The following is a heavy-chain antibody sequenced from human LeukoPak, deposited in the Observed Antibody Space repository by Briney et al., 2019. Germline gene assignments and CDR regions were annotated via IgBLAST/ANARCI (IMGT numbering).Heavy chain of an antibody. CDR1: GFTFSDYW. D-gene: IGHD2-21*01. CDR3: VRDATRGGDLDH. J-gene: IGHJ5*02. CDR2: IKVDGSEK. Sequence: PGGSLRLSCAASGFTFSDYWMVWVRQAPGKGLEWVAQIKVDGSEKYYVDSVRGRFTISRDNAKNSLELQMNTLRVEDTAVYYCVRDATRGGDLDHWGQGTLVTVSS. V-gene: IGHV3-7*01.